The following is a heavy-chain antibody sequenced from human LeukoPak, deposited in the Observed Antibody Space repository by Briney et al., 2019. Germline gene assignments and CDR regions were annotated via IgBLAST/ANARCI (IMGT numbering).Heavy chain of an antibody. Sequence: SETLSLTCAVYGGSFSDYFWNWIRQPPGKGLEWIGEINHGGGTRYNPSLKSRATISVDTSKNQFSLKLSSVTAADTAVYYCARVGSIAAAGACFDYRGQGTLVTVSS. CDR1: GGSFSDYF. V-gene: IGHV4-34*01. CDR3: ARVGSIAAAGACFDY. D-gene: IGHD6-13*01. CDR2: INHGGGT. J-gene: IGHJ4*02.